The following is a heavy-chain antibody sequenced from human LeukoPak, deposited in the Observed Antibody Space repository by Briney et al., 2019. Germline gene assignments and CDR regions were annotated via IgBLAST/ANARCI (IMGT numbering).Heavy chain of an antibody. D-gene: IGHD3-10*01. CDR3: ARDAGFGEFVGGGFDY. Sequence: SETLSLTCTVSGYSISSGYYWGWIRQPPGKGLEWIGNIYHSGSTYYNPSLKSRVTISVDTSKNQFSLKLSSVTAADTAVYYCARDAGFGEFVGGGFDYWGQGTLVTVSS. CDR2: IYHSGST. J-gene: IGHJ4*02. CDR1: GYSISSGYY. V-gene: IGHV4-38-2*02.